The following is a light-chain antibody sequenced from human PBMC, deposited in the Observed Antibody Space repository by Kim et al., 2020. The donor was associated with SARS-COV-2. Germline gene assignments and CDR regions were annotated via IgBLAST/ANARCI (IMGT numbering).Light chain of an antibody. CDR2: GAS. J-gene: IGKJ5*01. V-gene: IGKV1-17*01. CDR3: LQHNTYPIT. Sequence: DIQMTQSPSSLSASVGDRVIITCRSSQDIRNDLGWYQQNPGGAPKRLIYGASSLQSGVPSRFSGSGSGTEFTLTISSLQPEDFATYFGLQHNTYPITFGQGTRLEIK. CDR1: QDIRND.